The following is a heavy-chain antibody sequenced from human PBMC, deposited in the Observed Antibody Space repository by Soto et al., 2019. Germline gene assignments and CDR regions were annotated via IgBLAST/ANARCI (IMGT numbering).Heavy chain of an antibody. CDR1: GCSFSSYS. CDR3: ARDLNCNFALDAFDI. J-gene: IGHJ3*02. V-gene: IGHV3-21*01. D-gene: IGHD1-7*01. CDR2: ISVGSIYR. Sequence: GGPLRLSWAFTGCSFSSYSVNWVRKVPGKGLEWVACISVGSIYRYYADSVKGRFTISRYNAKNSLYLQMNRLRAEDTAVDYCARDLNCNFALDAFDIWGQGTVVTVSS.